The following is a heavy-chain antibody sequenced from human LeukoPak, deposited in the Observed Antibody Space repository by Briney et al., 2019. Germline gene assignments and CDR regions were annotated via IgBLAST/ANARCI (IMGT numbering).Heavy chain of an antibody. CDR2: INHSGST. CDR3: ARGYSYGYGDFDY. J-gene: IGHJ4*02. Sequence: SETLSLTCAVYGGSFSGYYWSWIRQPPGKGLEWIGEINHSGSTNYNPSLKSRVTISVDTSKNQLSLKLSSVTAADTAVYYCARGYSYGYGDFDYWGQGTLVTVSS. V-gene: IGHV4-34*01. D-gene: IGHD5-18*01. CDR1: GGSFSGYY.